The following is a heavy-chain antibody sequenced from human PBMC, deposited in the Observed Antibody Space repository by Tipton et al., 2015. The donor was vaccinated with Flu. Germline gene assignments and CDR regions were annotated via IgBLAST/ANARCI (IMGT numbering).Heavy chain of an antibody. V-gene: IGHV4-59*12. D-gene: IGHD2-2*01. J-gene: IGHJ4*02. CDR1: GDSIASDYY. CDR3: ARDPSLGMPDYFDS. Sequence: TLSLTCSVSGDSIASDYYWGWIRQPPGEGLEWIGYIYNSEYTKYNPSLKSRVTISVDTSKKQFSLQLRSVTAADTAVYYCARDPSLGMPDYFDSWGQGTLVTFSS. CDR2: IYNSEYT.